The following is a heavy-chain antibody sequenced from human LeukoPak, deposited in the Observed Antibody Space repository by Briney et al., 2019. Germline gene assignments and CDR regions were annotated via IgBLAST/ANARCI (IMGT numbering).Heavy chain of an antibody. V-gene: IGHV4-39*07. CDR3: ARVSPRPPLGWFDP. Sequence: ASETLSLTCTVSGGSISSSSYYWGWIRQPPGKGLEWIGSIYYSGSTYYNPSLKSRVTISVDTSKNQFSLKLSSVTAADTAVYYCARVSPRPPLGWFDPWGQGTLVTVSS. CDR2: IYYSGST. CDR1: GGSISSSSYY. D-gene: IGHD6-13*01. J-gene: IGHJ5*02.